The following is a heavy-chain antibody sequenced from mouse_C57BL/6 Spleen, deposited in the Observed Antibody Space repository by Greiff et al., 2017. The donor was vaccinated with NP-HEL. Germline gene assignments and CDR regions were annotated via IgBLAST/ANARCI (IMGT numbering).Heavy chain of an antibody. CDR2: ISYDGSN. Sequence: ESGPGLVKPSQSLSLTCSVTGYSITSGYYWNWIRQFPGNKLEWMGYISYDGSNNYNPSLKNRISITRDTSKNQFFLKLNSVTTEDTATYYCAAPTGTLAYWGQGTLVTVSA. D-gene: IGHD4-1*02. V-gene: IGHV3-6*01. CDR1: GYSITSGYY. J-gene: IGHJ3*01. CDR3: AAPTGTLAY.